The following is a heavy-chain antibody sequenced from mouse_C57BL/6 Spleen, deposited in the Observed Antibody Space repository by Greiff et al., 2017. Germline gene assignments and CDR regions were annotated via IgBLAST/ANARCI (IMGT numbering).Heavy chain of an antibody. CDR3: ARLDTYWFFDV. Sequence: QIQLVQSGPELKKPGETVKISCKASGYTFTNYGMNWVKQAPGEGLKWMGWINTNTGEPTYAEECKGRFAFSLETSASTAYLQIDNLKNEDTATYFCARLDTYWFFDVWGAGTTVTVSA. J-gene: IGHJ1*01. CDR1: GYTFTNYG. CDR2: INTNTGEP. V-gene: IGHV9-3*02.